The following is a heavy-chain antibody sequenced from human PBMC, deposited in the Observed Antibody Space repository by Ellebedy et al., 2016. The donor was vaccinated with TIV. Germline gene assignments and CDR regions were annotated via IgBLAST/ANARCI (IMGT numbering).Heavy chain of an antibody. D-gene: IGHD4-17*01. CDR1: VGLVTGSTYY. Sequence: GSLRLXCTVSVGLVTGSTYYWGWIRQPPGKGLEWIGSIYHSGSTYYNPSLKSRVTISVDTSKKQVSLKLSSVTAADTAIYYCVYGRAVDAYDIWGQGTMVTVSS. J-gene: IGHJ3*02. CDR3: VYGRAVDAYDI. CDR2: IYHSGST. V-gene: IGHV4-39*01.